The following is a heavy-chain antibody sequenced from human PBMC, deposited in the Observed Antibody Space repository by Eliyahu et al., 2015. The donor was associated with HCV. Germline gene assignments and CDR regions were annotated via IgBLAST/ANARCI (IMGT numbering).Heavy chain of an antibody. CDR1: GGSFNGYY. Sequence: QVHLQQWGAGVLKPSETLSLTCAVYGGSFNGYYWTWIRQAPGKGLEWVGEIIHSGSTNYSPSLKSRVVISVDRSKNQFSLKLRSVTAADTAVYYCARGSANQLLRPSYYYYGLDVWGRGTPVIVSS. V-gene: IGHV4-34*01. D-gene: IGHD1-26*01. J-gene: IGHJ6*02. CDR2: IIHSGST. CDR3: ARGSANQLLRPSYYYYGLDV.